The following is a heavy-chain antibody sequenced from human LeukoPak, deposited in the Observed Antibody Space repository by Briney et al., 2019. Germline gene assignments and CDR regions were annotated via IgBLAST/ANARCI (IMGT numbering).Heavy chain of an antibody. Sequence: GGSLRLSCAASGFRFDDYGMSWVRHVPGKGLEWVSGTNWDGASTGYADSVKGRFTISRDNVKNFLYLQMNRLRVEDTALYFCGRVYCSTTSCYDYYDYYMDVWGKGTTVTVSS. CDR1: GFRFDDYG. CDR2: TNWDGAST. J-gene: IGHJ6*03. CDR3: GRVYCSTTSCYDYYDYYMDV. V-gene: IGHV3-20*04. D-gene: IGHD2-2*01.